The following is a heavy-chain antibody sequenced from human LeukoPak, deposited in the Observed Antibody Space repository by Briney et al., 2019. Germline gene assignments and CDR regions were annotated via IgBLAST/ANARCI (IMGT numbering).Heavy chain of an antibody. CDR2: ISSSSSYI. V-gene: IGHV3-21*01. J-gene: IGHJ3*02. CDR3: ARAIDWVFDI. D-gene: IGHD3-9*01. CDR1: GFTFSSYR. Sequence: GGPLRLSCAASGFTFSSYRMNWVRQAPGKGLEWVSSISSSSSYIYYADSVKGRFTISRDNAKNSLYLQMNSLRAEDTAVYYCARAIDWVFDIWGQGTMVTVSS.